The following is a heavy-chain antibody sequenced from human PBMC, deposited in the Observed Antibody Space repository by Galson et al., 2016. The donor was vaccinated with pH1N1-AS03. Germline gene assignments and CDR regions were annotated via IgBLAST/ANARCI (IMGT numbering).Heavy chain of an antibody. Sequence: SLRLSCAASGFTLSNYWMHWVCQAPGKGLLWVSRINSDGSYTNYADSVWGRFTISRDNARNSLYLQMDSLRAEDTAVYYCARDRDGSDYFDSWGQGTLVTVSS. V-gene: IGHV3-74*01. CDR3: ARDRDGSDYFDS. J-gene: IGHJ4*02. CDR1: GFTLSNYW. D-gene: IGHD5-24*01. CDR2: INSDGSYT.